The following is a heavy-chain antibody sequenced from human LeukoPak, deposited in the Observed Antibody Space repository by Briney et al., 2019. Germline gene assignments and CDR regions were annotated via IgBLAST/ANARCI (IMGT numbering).Heavy chain of an antibody. J-gene: IGHJ6*03. CDR2: ISYDGSNK. D-gene: IGHD3-16*02. Sequence: GGSLRLSCAASGFTFSSYAMHWVRQAPGKGLEWVAVISYDGSNKYYADSVKGRFTISRDNSKNTLYLQMNSLRAEDTAVYYCARSGRLRLGELSPHYYYYYYMDVWGKGTTVTISS. CDR3: ARSGRLRLGELSPHYYYYYYMDV. CDR1: GFTFSSYA. V-gene: IGHV3-30*04.